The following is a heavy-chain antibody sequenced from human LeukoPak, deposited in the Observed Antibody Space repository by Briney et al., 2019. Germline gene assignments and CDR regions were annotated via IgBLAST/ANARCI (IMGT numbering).Heavy chain of an antibody. CDR3: SRGSWQNNYYYYYMDV. CDR1: VFTFSSYS. J-gene: IGHJ6*03. Sequence: GGSLRLSCAASVFTFSSYSMNWVRQAPGKGLEWVSSISSSSSYIYYADSVKGRFTISRDNAKNSLYLQMNSLRAEDTAVYYSSRGSWQNNYYYYYMDVWGKGTTVTISS. V-gene: IGHV3-21*01. D-gene: IGHD1-26*01. CDR2: ISSSSSYI.